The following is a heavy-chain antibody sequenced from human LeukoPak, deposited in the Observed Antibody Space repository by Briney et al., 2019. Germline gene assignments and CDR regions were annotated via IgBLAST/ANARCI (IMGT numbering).Heavy chain of an antibody. CDR3: ARAIAAETYYYYYGMDV. CDR1: GFTFSSYW. Sequence: GGSLRLSCAASGFTFSSYWMSWVRQAPGKGLEWVANIKQDGSEKYYVDSVKGRFTISRDNAKNSLYLQMNSLRAEDTAVHYCARAIAAETYYYYYGMDVWGQGTTVTVSS. D-gene: IGHD6-13*01. CDR2: IKQDGSEK. V-gene: IGHV3-7*01. J-gene: IGHJ6*02.